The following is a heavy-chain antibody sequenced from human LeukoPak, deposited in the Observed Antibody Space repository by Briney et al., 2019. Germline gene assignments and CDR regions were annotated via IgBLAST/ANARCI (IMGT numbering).Heavy chain of an antibody. CDR2: ISSSSSDI. CDR3: AKAVVPVISQHYFDY. Sequence: PGGSLRLSCAASGFIFSSCTMNWVRQAPGKGLEWVSSISSSSSDIYYADSVKGRFTISRDNAKNSLYLQMNSLRAEDTAVYYCAKAVVPVISQHYFDYWGQGTLVTVSS. V-gene: IGHV3-21*04. D-gene: IGHD3-22*01. J-gene: IGHJ4*02. CDR1: GFIFSSCT.